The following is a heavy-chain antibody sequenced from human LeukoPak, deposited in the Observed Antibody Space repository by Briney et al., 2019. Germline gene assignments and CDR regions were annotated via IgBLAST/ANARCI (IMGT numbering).Heavy chain of an antibody. Sequence: GGSLRLSCAASGFTFSSYGMHWVRQAPGKGLEWVAFIRYDGSNKYYADSVKGRFTISRDNSKNTLYLQMNSLRAEDTAVYYCAMGYSSSWYADLGYWGQGTLVTVSS. V-gene: IGHV3-30*02. J-gene: IGHJ4*02. CDR2: IRYDGSNK. D-gene: IGHD6-13*01. CDR1: GFTFSSYG. CDR3: AMGYSSSWYADLGY.